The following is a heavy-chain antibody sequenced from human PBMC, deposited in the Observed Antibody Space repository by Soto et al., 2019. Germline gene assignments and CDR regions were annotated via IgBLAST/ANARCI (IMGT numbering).Heavy chain of an antibody. CDR1: GSSVDVGGYF. CDR3: ARGQGGLHYYFDS. D-gene: IGHD3-16*01. V-gene: IGHV4-61*03. CDR2: IYNSGAS. Sequence: QVQLQEAGPGLVKPSETLSLNCTVSGSSVDVGGYFWSWIRQSPGRGLEWIGFIYNSGASNYNPSLRSRVTLSIDTSKNSFSLNLNSVNTADTAVYYCARGQGGLHYYFDSWGQGTPVTVSS. J-gene: IGHJ4*02.